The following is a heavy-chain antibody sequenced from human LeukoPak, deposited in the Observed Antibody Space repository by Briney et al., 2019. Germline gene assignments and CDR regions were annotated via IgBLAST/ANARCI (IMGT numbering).Heavy chain of an antibody. D-gene: IGHD1-1*01. J-gene: IGHJ3*02. Sequence: SETLSLTCTVSGGSISSYYWSWIRQPPGKGLEWIGYIYYSGSTNYNPSLKSRVTISADTSKNQFSLKLSSVTAADTAVYYCAREATGTTYDAFDIWGQGTMVTVSS. CDR2: IYYSGST. V-gene: IGHV4-59*01. CDR1: GGSISSYY. CDR3: AREATGTTYDAFDI.